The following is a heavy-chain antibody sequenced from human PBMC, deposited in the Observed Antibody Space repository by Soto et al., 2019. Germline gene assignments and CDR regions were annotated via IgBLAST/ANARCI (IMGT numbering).Heavy chain of an antibody. V-gene: IGHV4-34*01. CDR3: ARLNLHTAYDWGAVRYIDP. D-gene: IGHD5-12*01. Sequence: SETLSLTCAVYGGSFSGYYWSWIRQPPGKGLEWIGEINHSGSTNYNPSLKSRVTISVDTSKNQFSLKLSSVTAADTAVYYCARLNLHTAYDWGAVRYIDPWGQGSRVTVSS. CDR2: INHSGST. J-gene: IGHJ5*02. CDR1: GGSFSGYY.